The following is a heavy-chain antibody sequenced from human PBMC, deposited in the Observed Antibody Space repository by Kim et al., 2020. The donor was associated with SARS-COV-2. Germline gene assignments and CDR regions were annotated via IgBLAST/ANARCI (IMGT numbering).Heavy chain of an antibody. D-gene: IGHD2-21*02. Sequence: SETLSLTCTVSGGSISSYYWSWIRQPPGKGLEWIGYIYYSGSTNYNPSLKSRVTISVDTSKNQFSLKLSSVTAADTAVYYCASAYCGGDCYSAQGYYYGMDAWGQGTTVTVSS. J-gene: IGHJ6*02. CDR2: IYYSGST. V-gene: IGHV4-59*08. CDR1: GGSISSYY. CDR3: ASAYCGGDCYSAQGYYYGMDA.